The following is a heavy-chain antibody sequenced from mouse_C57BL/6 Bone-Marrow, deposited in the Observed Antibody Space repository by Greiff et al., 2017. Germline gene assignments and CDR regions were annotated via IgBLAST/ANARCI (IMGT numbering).Heavy chain of an antibody. CDR3: ARREGYYGNWGCAD. V-gene: IGHV1-80*01. CDR1: GYAFSSYG. Sequence: QVQLQQSGAELVKPGASVKISCKASGYAFSSYGLNWVKQRPGKGLEWIGQIYPGDGDTNYNGTFKGKATLTADKSSRTAYMQLSSLTAEDSAVYFCARREGYYGNWGCADWGQGTLVTVSA. D-gene: IGHD2-1*01. J-gene: IGHJ3*01. CDR2: IYPGDGDT.